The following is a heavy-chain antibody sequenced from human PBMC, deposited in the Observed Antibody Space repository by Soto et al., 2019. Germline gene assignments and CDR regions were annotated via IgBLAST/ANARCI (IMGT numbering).Heavy chain of an antibody. D-gene: IGHD6-19*01. Sequence: QVQLVQSGAEVKKPGASVKVSCKASGYTFTSYGFSWVRQAPGLGLEWMGWISAYNGNTNYAQKFQGRVTMTTDTYTSTAYMEMRSLRSDDNAVYYCARDQGSSGWSRSDFDYWGQGTLVTGSS. J-gene: IGHJ4*02. CDR3: ARDQGSSGWSRSDFDY. CDR1: GYTFTSYG. CDR2: ISAYNGNT. V-gene: IGHV1-18*04.